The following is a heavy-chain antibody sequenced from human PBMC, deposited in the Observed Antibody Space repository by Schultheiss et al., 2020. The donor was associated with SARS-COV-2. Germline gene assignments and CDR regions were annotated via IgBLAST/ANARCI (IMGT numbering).Heavy chain of an antibody. CDR1: GGSFSGYY. CDR2: ISYTGST. Sequence: SQTLSLTCAVYGGSFSGYYWSWIRQRPGKGLEWIGYISYTGSTYYSPSLKSRVTISVDTSKNQFSLKLNSVTAADTAIYYCASLSVATSPRVEYWGQGILVTVSS. D-gene: IGHD5-12*01. V-gene: IGHV4-34*01. CDR3: ASLSVATSPRVEY. J-gene: IGHJ4*02.